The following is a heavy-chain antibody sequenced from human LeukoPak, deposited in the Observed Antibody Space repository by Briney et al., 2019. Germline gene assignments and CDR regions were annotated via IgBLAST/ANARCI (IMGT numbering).Heavy chain of an antibody. CDR2: INNSGST. J-gene: IGHJ5*02. Sequence: SETLSLTCAVSGGSFSGYYWSWIRQPPGKGLEWISEINNSGSTNYNPSLKSRVTISLDTSKNQFSLKLSSVTAADTAVYYCARDTTITNWFDPWAREPWSPSS. CDR3: ARDTTITNWFDP. D-gene: IGHD1-1*01. V-gene: IGHV4-34*01. CDR1: GGSFSGYY.